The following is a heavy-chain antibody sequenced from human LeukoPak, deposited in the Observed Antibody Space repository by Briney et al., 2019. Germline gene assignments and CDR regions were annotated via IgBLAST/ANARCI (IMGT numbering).Heavy chain of an antibody. V-gene: IGHV3-7*01. CDR1: GFTFSNYW. CDR2: IEQDGSAI. Sequence: GGSLRLSCAASGFTFSNYWMSWVRQAPGKGLEWLANIEQDGSAIYYLDSVKGRFTISRDNAKNSLYLQMNSLRVDDTAVYYCARKGLGDYWGQGTLVTVSS. J-gene: IGHJ4*02. CDR3: ARKGLGDY. D-gene: IGHD3/OR15-3a*01.